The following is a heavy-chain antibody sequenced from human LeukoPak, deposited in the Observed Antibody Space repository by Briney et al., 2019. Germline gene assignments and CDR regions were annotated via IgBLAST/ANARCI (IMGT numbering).Heavy chain of an antibody. V-gene: IGHV3-23*01. D-gene: IGHD4-17*01. Sequence: GGSLRLSCAASGFTFRSHGMSWVRQAPGKGLEWVSAISGCGVSTYHADSVKGRFTISRDNSKNTLYLEMNTLRAEDTAVYCWAKGRDYGDYGVDYWGQGTLVTVSS. CDR3: AKGRDYGDYGVDY. CDR1: GFTFRSHG. CDR2: ISGCGVST. J-gene: IGHJ4*02.